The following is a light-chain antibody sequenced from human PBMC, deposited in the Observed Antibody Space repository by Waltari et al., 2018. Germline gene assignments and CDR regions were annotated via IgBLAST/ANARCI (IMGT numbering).Light chain of an antibody. CDR3: CSYATSSWV. CDR2: VVT. V-gene: IGLV2-23*02. J-gene: IGLJ3*02. Sequence: QSALTQPASVSGSPGQSITISCTGTSSDVGSFNLVSWYQQHPGKAPKLMIYVVTKRPSGVANRFSVSKSGNTASLTISGLQAEDEADYYCCSYATSSWVFGGGTRLTVL. CDR1: SSDVGSFNL.